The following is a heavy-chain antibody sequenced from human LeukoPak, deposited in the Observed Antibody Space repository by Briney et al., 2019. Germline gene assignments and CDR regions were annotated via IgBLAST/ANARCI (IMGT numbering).Heavy chain of an antibody. CDR2: ISSSGSTI. V-gene: IGHV3-11*01. D-gene: IGHD6-13*01. J-gene: IGHJ4*02. CDR3: ARVPLTTSYSSSWYSNY. Sequence: GGSLRVSCAASGFTFSDYYMSWIRQAPGKGLEWVSYISSSGSTIYYADSVKGRFTISRDNAKNSLYLQMNSLRAEDTAVYYCARVPLTTSYSSSWYSNYWGQGTLVTVSS. CDR1: GFTFSDYY.